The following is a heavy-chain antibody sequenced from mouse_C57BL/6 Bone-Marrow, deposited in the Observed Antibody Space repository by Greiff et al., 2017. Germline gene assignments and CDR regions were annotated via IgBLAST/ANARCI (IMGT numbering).Heavy chain of an antibody. Sequence: QVQLQQPGTELVKPGASVKLSCKASGYTLTSYWMYWVKQRPGPGLEWIGNINPSNGGTNYNEKFKSKATLTVDKSSSTAYMKLSSLTSEDSAVYYCARDGYYAMDYWGQGTSVTVAS. D-gene: IGHD2-3*01. CDR1: GYTLTSYW. CDR3: ARDGYYAMDY. V-gene: IGHV1-53*01. J-gene: IGHJ4*01. CDR2: INPSNGGT.